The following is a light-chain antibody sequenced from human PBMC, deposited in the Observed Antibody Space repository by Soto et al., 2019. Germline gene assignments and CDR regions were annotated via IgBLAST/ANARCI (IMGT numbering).Light chain of an antibody. V-gene: IGKV3D-20*01. CDR3: QEHASI. J-gene: IGKJ5*01. CDR2: DAS. CDR1: ESVSSNQ. Sequence: VVLTQSPATLSLSPWERAALSCGASESVSSNQLAWYQQKPGLAPRLLIYDASSRASGIPERFSGSGSGTDFTLTISRLEPEDSAVYYCQEHASIFGQGTRLEIK.